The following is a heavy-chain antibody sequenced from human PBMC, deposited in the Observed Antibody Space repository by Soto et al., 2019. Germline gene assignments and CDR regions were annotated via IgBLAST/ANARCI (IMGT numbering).Heavy chain of an antibody. D-gene: IGHD3-9*01. CDR3: ARAECSSPDCLTAYYSYGLDV. CDR1: GFTISNFE. J-gene: IGHJ6*02. Sequence: GGSLRLSCAASGFTISNFESHWVRQGQGKGLEWVSYINTAGSTKYYAESVKGRFTISRDNARNSLFLQMNSLRAEDTAVYYCARAECSSPDCLTAYYSYGLDVWGQGSTVIVSS. V-gene: IGHV3-48*03. CDR2: INTAGSTK.